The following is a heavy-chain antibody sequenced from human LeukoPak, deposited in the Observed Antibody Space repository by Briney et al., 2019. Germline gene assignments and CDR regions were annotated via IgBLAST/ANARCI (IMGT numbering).Heavy chain of an antibody. J-gene: IGHJ5*02. V-gene: IGHV4-34*01. Sequence: SETLSLTCTVSGGSITSYWSWIRQPPGKGLEWIGEINHSGSTNYNPSLKSRVTISVDTSKNQFSLKLSSVTAADTAVYYCARGGISGSYPNWFDPWGQGTLVTVSS. CDR3: ARGGISGSYPNWFDP. D-gene: IGHD1-26*01. CDR2: INHSGST. CDR1: GGSITSY.